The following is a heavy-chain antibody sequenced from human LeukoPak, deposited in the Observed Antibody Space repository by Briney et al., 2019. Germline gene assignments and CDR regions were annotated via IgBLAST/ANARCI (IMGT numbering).Heavy chain of an antibody. CDR2: MNPNSGNT. D-gene: IGHD3-10*01. CDR3: ARASYYYGSGSGWFDP. Sequence: GATVKVSCKASGYTFTSYDINWVRQATGQGLEWMGWMNPNSGNTGYAQKFQGRVTMTRNTSTSTAYMELSSLRSEDTAVYYCARASYYYGSGSGWFDPWGQGTLVTVSS. J-gene: IGHJ5*02. CDR1: GYTFTSYD. V-gene: IGHV1-8*01.